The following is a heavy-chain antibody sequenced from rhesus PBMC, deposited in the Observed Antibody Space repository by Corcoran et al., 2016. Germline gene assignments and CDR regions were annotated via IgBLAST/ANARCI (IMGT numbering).Heavy chain of an antibody. CDR1: GGSISSNY. J-gene: IGHJ2*01. CDR3: AREGDIATVTDWYFDL. Sequence: QLQLQESGPGLVKPSETLSLTCAVSGGSISSNYWSWIRQPPGKGLEWIGRISGSGGSTASNPSLKSRVTISTDTSKNQFSLKLSSVTAADTAVYYCAREGDIATVTDWYFDLWGPGTPITISS. CDR2: ISGSGGST. D-gene: IGHD5-36*01. V-gene: IGHV4-173*01.